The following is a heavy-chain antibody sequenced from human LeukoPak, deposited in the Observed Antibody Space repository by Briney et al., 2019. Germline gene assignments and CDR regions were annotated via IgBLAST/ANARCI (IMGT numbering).Heavy chain of an antibody. Sequence: SQTVSLTCAISGDSVSSSTAAWNWIRQSPSRGLEWLGRTYYRSRWSYEYTTSVKGRITINADTSENQFSLQLKSVTPEDTAVYYCARFDYGAPDYWGQGTLVTASS. CDR3: ARFDYGAPDY. CDR2: TYYRSRWSY. D-gene: IGHD3-16*01. J-gene: IGHJ4*02. V-gene: IGHV6-1*01. CDR1: GDSVSSSTAA.